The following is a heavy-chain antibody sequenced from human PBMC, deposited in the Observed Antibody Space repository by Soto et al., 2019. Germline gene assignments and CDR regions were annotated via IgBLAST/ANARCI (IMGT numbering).Heavy chain of an antibody. CDR3: VHRRKIYDSVWGDYGYDCFDY. CDR2: TYWNNDN. Sequence: QITLKESGPTLVKPTQTLTLTCTFSGFSLSTTGMGVGWIRQPPGKALEWLALTYWNNDNRYSPSLKSRLSITRDTSKKQVVLTMTNMSPVDTATYFCVHRRKIYDSVWGDYGYDCFDYWGQGSLVTVSS. CDR1: GFSLSTTGMG. D-gene: IGHD3-16*01. J-gene: IGHJ4*02. V-gene: IGHV2-5*01.